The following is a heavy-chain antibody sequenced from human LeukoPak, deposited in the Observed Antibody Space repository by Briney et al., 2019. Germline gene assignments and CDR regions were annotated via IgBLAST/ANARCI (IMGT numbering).Heavy chain of an antibody. D-gene: IGHD3-22*01. V-gene: IGHV4-34*01. Sequence: PSETLSLTCAVYGGSFSGYYWSWIRQPPGKGLEWIGEINHSGSTNYNPSLKSRVTISVDTSKNQFSLKLSSVTAADTAVYYCATTGGSSGYYLDYWGQGTLVTVSS. CDR1: GGSFSGYY. CDR2: INHSGST. J-gene: IGHJ4*02. CDR3: ATTGGSSGYYLDY.